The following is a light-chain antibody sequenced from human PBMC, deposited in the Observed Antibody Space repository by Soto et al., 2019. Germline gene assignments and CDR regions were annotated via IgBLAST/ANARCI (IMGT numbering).Light chain of an antibody. V-gene: IGKV3D-15*01. CDR2: GAS. CDR3: QQYNDWPPT. J-gene: IGKJ1*01. CDR1: QTVSITY. Sequence: TQSPGTLSLSPGESATLSCLASQTVSITYLTWYQQKPGQAPRLLIFGASKRATGIPDRFSGSGSGTEFTLTIGSLQSEDFAVYYCQQYNDWPPTFGQGTKVDIK.